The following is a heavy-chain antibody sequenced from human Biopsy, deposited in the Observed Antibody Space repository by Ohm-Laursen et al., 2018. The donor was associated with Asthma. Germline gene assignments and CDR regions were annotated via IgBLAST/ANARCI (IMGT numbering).Heavy chain of an antibody. D-gene: IGHD2-15*01. J-gene: IGHJ2*01. Sequence: SQTLSITCAVSGDSIDSGDYSWTWIRQSPGVGLEWIGYIYRNGDTYYNPTLKNRVTISIDRSKNQFTLKLSSVTAADTAVYYCARVPTTLRYFDLWGRGTLVTVSS. V-gene: IGHV4-30-2*06. CDR3: ARVPTTLRYFDL. CDR2: IYRNGDT. CDR1: GDSIDSGDYS.